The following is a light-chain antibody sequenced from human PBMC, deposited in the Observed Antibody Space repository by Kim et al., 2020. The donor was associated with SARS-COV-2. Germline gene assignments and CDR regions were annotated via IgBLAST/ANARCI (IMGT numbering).Light chain of an antibody. CDR3: QQYYNLPIT. J-gene: IGKJ5*01. Sequence: DIQMTQSPSSLSASVGDRDTITCQASQDISNYLNWYQQKPGKAPKLLIYDASNLETGVPSRFSGSGSGTDFTFTISSLQPEDIATYYCQQYYNLPITFGHGTRLEIK. CDR2: DAS. CDR1: QDISNY. V-gene: IGKV1-33*01.